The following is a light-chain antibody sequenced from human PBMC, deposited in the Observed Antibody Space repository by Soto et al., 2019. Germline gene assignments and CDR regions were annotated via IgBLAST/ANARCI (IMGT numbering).Light chain of an antibody. Sequence: QSVLTQPPSASGTPGQWVTISGSGSSSNIGSNYVYWYQQLPGTAPKLLIYRNNQRPSGVPDRFSGSKSGTSASLAISGLRSEDESDYYCAAWDDSLSGRGVFGTGTKVTVL. CDR2: RNN. CDR3: AAWDDSLSGRGV. J-gene: IGLJ1*01. CDR1: SSNIGSNY. V-gene: IGLV1-47*01.